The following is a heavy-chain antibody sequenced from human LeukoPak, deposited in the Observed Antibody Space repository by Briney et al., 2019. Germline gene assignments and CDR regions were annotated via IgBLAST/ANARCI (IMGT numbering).Heavy chain of an antibody. D-gene: IGHD6-13*01. CDR3: ARDRVGQQLVGRKNNYYYMDV. Sequence: PSETLSLTCSVSGGSISSSSNYWGWLRQPPGKGLEWIGRIYYSGSTYYNPSLKSRVTISVDTSKNQFSLKLSSVTAADTAVYYCARDRVGQQLVGRKNNYYYMDVWGKGTTVTISS. J-gene: IGHJ6*03. CDR1: GGSISSSSNY. CDR2: IYYSGST. V-gene: IGHV4-39*07.